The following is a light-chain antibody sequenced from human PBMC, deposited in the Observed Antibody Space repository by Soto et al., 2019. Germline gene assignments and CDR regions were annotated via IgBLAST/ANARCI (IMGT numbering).Light chain of an antibody. CDR3: QQYGSSPRT. Sequence: ETVLTQSPGTLSVSPGERATLSCRASQSVSSNLAWYQQKPGQAPRLLIYGASSRATGIPDRFSGSGSGTDFTLTISRLEPEDFAVYYCQQYGSSPRTFGQGTKVDIK. J-gene: IGKJ1*01. V-gene: IGKV3-20*01. CDR1: QSVSSN. CDR2: GAS.